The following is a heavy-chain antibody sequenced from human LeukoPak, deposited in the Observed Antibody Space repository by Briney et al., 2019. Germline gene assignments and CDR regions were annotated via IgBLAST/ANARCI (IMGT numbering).Heavy chain of an antibody. CDR2: INPNSGDT. D-gene: IGHD3-22*01. J-gene: IGHJ4*02. Sequence: GASVKVSCKASGYTFTGYYMHWVRQAPGQGLEWMGCINPNSGDTNYAQNFQGRVTMTRDTSISTAYMELSRLRSDDTAVYYCARDDYDGSGYFYWGQGTLVTVSS. CDR3: ARDDYDGSGYFY. CDR1: GYTFTGYY. V-gene: IGHV1-2*02.